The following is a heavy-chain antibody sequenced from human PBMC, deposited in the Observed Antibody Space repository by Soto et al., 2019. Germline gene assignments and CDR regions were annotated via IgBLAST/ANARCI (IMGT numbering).Heavy chain of an antibody. J-gene: IGHJ4*02. CDR2: IDYSGNI. D-gene: IGHD1-1*01. Sequence: LETLSLTCNAFGGSITGSGSAWGWIRQSPGKGLEWIGTIDYSGNIYYIPSLKSRITISVDTSKNQISLKLSSVTAADTAVYYCARHIHNQGFEYYFESWGQGTLVTVSS. V-gene: IGHV4-39*01. CDR1: GGSITGSGSA. CDR3: ARHIHNQGFEYYFES.